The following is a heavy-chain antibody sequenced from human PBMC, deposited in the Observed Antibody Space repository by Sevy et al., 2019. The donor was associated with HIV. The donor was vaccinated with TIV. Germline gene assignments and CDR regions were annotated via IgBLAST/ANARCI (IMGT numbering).Heavy chain of an antibody. CDR1: GGSISTYY. V-gene: IGHV4-59*08. CDR3: ARHSYYDFWSGYPVGYFDY. J-gene: IGHJ4*02. Sequence: SETLSLTCTVSGGSISTYYWTWIRQPPGKGLEWVGYIYYSGRTNYNPSLKSRVTISVDTSTNHFSRKLRSVTAADPAVYYCARHSYYDFWSGYPVGYFDYWGQGTLVTVSS. D-gene: IGHD3-3*01. CDR2: IYYSGRT.